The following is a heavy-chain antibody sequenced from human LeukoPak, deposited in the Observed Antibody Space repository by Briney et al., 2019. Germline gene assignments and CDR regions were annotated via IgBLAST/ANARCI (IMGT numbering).Heavy chain of an antibody. CDR2: INPNGGGT. V-gene: IGHV1-2*06. J-gene: IGHJ4*02. CDR1: GYTFTGYY. CDR3: ARDLRGDGYNADY. Sequence: ASVKVSCKXSGYTFTGYYMHWVRQAPGQGLEWMGRINPNGGGTNYPQKFQGRVTMTRDTSISTAYRELSRLRSDDTAVYYCARDLRGDGYNADYWGQGTLVTVSS. D-gene: IGHD5-24*01.